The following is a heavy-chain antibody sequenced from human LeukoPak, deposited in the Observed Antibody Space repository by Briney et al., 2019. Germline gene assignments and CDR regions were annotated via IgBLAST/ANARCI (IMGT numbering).Heavy chain of an antibody. Sequence: ASVKVSCKASGYTFTGYYMHWVRLAPGQGLEWMGRINPNSGGTNYAQKFQGRVTMTRDTSISTAYMELSRLRSDDTAVYYCAREGSSSTWYNWFDPWGQGTLVTVSS. D-gene: IGHD6-6*01. CDR3: AREGSSSTWYNWFDP. CDR2: INPNSGGT. V-gene: IGHV1-2*06. CDR1: GYTFTGYY. J-gene: IGHJ5*02.